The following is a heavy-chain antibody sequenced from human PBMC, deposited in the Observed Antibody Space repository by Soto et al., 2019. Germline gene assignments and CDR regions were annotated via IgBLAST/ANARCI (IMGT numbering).Heavy chain of an antibody. CDR2: INPNSGAT. Sequence: QVQLVQSGAEVKKPGASVKVSCKASGYTFTDYYMHWVRQAPGRGLEWMGWINPNSGATNYAQNFQGRVTLTRDTSISPAYMELSRLRSDDTAVYYCARGFGSTGIFDYWGQGTLVTVSS. CDR1: GYTFTDYY. V-gene: IGHV1-2*02. D-gene: IGHD1-26*01. CDR3: ARGFGSTGIFDY. J-gene: IGHJ4*02.